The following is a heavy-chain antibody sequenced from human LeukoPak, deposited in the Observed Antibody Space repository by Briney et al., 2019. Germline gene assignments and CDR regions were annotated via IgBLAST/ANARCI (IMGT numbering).Heavy chain of an antibody. D-gene: IGHD6-13*01. CDR1: GYTFTNYA. V-gene: IGHV1-18*01. Sequence: WASVKVSCKTSGYTFTNYAITWVRQAPGQGLEWMGWISPYNDNTNYAQKFQGRVTMTTDTSTSTAYLELRSLRSDDTAVYYCAREVGAARNIAAIDFWGQGTLVTVSS. CDR3: AREVGAARNIAAIDF. J-gene: IGHJ4*02. CDR2: ISPYNDNT.